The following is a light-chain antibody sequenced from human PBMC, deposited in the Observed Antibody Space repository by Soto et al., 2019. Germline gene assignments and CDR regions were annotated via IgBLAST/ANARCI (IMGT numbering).Light chain of an antibody. J-gene: IGKJ1*01. CDR2: GAS. CDR1: QDIGSA. Sequence: EVVLAQSSSPLSVSPGDSATVCCRPTQDIGSAVAWYHQRSGQAPRLLIFGASIRVPTTPARFSGSVSGTEFTLASSSLESEDFALYFCKQYGDRPRTFGKGTNGHIK. CDR3: KQYGDRPRT. V-gene: IGKV3-15*01.